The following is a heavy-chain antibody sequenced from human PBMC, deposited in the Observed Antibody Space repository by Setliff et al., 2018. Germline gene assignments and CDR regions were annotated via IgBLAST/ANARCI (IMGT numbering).Heavy chain of an antibody. CDR3: ARWGEDSGRPDWRAFDI. CDR1: GGSINNYH. D-gene: IGHD1-26*01. J-gene: IGHJ3*02. Sequence: SETLSLTCTVSGGSINNYHWNWIRQPPGKGLEWIGYVGYNGNTHYNPSLNSRVTMSVDTSKNQFSLKLTSVSAADTAVYYCARWGEDSGRPDWRAFDIWGQGTMVTVS. CDR2: VGYNGNT. V-gene: IGHV4-59*01.